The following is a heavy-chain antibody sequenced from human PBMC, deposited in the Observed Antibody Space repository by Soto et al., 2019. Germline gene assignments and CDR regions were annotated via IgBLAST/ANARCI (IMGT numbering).Heavy chain of an antibody. CDR2: VFYTGFT. V-gene: IGHV4-39*01. CDR1: GGSISGSYYY. D-gene: IGHD1-20*01. Sequence: QLQLQESGPGLVKPSETLSLTCAVSGGSISGSYYYWGWLRQSPGRGPEWIGSVFYTGFTSYNPSLESRASVSVDKSKNQFSRKVSAVTAADTAVYYCASSQKGYNWNYFDHWGQGALVTVAS. CDR3: ASSQKGYNWNYFDH. J-gene: IGHJ4*02.